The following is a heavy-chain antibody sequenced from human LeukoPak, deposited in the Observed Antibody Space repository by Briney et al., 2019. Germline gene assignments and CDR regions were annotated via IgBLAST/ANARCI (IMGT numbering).Heavy chain of an antibody. V-gene: IGHV4-39*01. Sequence: SETLSLTCTVSGGSIRSSGYYWGWIRQPPGKGLEWIGSIYYSGSTYYNPSLKSRVFISVDTSRNQFSLKLNSVTAADTALYYCARRSWIKLWYAFGFWGQGTLVTVSS. J-gene: IGHJ4*02. CDR2: IYYSGST. D-gene: IGHD5-18*01. CDR3: ARRSWIKLWYAFGF. CDR1: GGSIRSSGYY.